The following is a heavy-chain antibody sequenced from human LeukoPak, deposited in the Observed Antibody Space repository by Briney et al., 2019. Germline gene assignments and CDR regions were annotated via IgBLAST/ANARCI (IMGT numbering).Heavy chain of an antibody. D-gene: IGHD3-3*01. J-gene: IGHJ6*03. CDR2: INRSGST. CDR1: GGSFSGYC. V-gene: IGHV4-34*01. CDR3: ARRQNSVTIFGMIRVGYYYMDV. Sequence: SETLSLTCAVYGGSFSGYCWSWIRQPPGKGLEWIGEINRSGSTNYNPSLKSRVTISVDTSKNQFSLKLSSVTAADTAVYYCARRQNSVTIFGMIRVGYYYMDVWGKGTTVTVSS.